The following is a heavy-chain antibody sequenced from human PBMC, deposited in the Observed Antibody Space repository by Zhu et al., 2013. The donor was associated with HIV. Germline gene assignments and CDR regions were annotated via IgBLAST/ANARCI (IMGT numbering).Heavy chain of an antibody. Sequence: EVQLVESGGGLVKPGGSLRLSCAASGFTFSKAWMSWVRQAPGKGLEWLGRIKSKSDGETTEDAAPVKGRFTISRDDSKNTLYLQMNSLKTEDTAVYYCATGQQYQLELGYWGQGTLVTVSS. CDR3: ATGQQYQLELGY. V-gene: IGHV3-15*01. CDR2: IKSKSDGETT. J-gene: IGHJ4*02. CDR1: GFTFSKAW. D-gene: IGHD2-2*01.